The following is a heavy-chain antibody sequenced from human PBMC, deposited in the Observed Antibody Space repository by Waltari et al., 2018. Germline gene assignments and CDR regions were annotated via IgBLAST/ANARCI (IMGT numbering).Heavy chain of an antibody. D-gene: IGHD2-2*02. Sequence: EVQLVESGGGLVQPGGSLRLSCAASGLTFSNFAMFWVRQAQGKGLEFVSGINSNGVTTYYADSVKGRFTISRDNSKNTLYLQMGSLRAEDMAVYYCARDRCSSTSCYNTFDIWGQGTMVTVSS. V-gene: IGHV3-64*07. J-gene: IGHJ3*02. CDR2: INSNGVTT. CDR3: ARDRCSSTSCYNTFDI. CDR1: GLTFSNFA.